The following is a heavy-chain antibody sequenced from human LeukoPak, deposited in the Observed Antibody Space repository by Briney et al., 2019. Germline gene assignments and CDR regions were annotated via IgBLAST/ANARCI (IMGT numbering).Heavy chain of an antibody. J-gene: IGHJ6*03. CDR3: ARGPVRGGYYMDV. Sequence: GGSLRLSCAASGFTFSSYAMSWVRQAPGKGLEWVSSISSSSSYIYYADSVKGRFTISRDNAKNSLYLQMNSLRAEDTAVYYCARGPVRGGYYMDVWGKGTTVTISS. D-gene: IGHD3-16*01. CDR1: GFTFSSYA. V-gene: IGHV3-21*01. CDR2: ISSSSSYI.